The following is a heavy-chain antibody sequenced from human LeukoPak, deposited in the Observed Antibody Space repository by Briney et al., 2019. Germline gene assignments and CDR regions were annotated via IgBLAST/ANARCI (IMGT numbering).Heavy chain of an antibody. V-gene: IGHV1-69*01. Sequence: GSSVKVSCKASGGTFSSYAISWVRQAPGQGLEWMGGIIPIFGTANYAQKFQGRVTITADESTGTAYMELSSLRSEDTAVYYCARDQGDGCSSTSCYIGGPFDYWGQGTLVTVSS. D-gene: IGHD2-2*01. J-gene: IGHJ4*02. CDR2: IIPIFGTA. CDR3: ARDQGDGCSSTSCYIGGPFDY. CDR1: GGTFSSYA.